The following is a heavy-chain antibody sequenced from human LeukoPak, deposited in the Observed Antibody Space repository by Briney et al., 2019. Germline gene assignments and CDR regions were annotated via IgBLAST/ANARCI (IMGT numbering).Heavy chain of an antibody. CDR1: GFTFSTYW. CDR2: IKGDESAK. Sequence: PGGSLRLSCAASGFTFSTYWMAWVRQAPGKGLEWVANIKGDESAKHQADSVKGRFTIFRDNAQRSVYLQMSSLRGEDTAVYYCARDVGGGLDYWGQGTLVTVSS. CDR3: ARDVGGGLDY. V-gene: IGHV3-7*01. J-gene: IGHJ4*02. D-gene: IGHD3-10*01.